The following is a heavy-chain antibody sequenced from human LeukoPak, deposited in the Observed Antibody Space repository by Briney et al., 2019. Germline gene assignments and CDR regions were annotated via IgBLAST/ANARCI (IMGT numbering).Heavy chain of an antibody. V-gene: IGHV4-39*01. D-gene: IGHD5-24*01. Sequence: PSETLPLTCTLSGGSITTTGDYWGWIRQPPGKGLEWIGSVDYSGSTYYNPSLKSRVTISADTSKNQFSLRLSSVAAADTAVYYCAREDGYNMDDAFDIWGQGTMVSVSS. CDR1: GGSITTTGDY. J-gene: IGHJ3*02. CDR2: VDYSGST. CDR3: AREDGYNMDDAFDI.